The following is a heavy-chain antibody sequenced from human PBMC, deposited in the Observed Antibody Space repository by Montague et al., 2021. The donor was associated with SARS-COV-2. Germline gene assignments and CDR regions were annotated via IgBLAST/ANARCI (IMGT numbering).Heavy chain of an antibody. J-gene: IGHJ5*02. CDR3: ARTEYNWNDWFDP. CDR1: GRSISSYY. Sequence: SETLSLTCSVSGRSISSYYWSWIRQSPGKGLEWIGYIFHSGITDYNPSLKSRVTISVDMSKNQFSLRLNSVTAADSAVYYCARTEYNWNDWFDPWGQGTLVTVSS. CDR2: IFHSGIT. V-gene: IGHV4-59*13. D-gene: IGHD1-20*01.